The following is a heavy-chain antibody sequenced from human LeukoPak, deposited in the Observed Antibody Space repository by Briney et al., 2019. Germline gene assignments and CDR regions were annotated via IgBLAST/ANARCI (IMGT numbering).Heavy chain of an antibody. CDR3: ARAERLDTMVRGVYYYFYYMDL. CDR2: ISSSSSTI. D-gene: IGHD3-10*01. J-gene: IGHJ6*03. Sequence: GGSLRLSCAASGFTFSNYNMNWVRQAPGKGLEWVSYISSSSSTIYYADSVKGRFTISRDDAKNSLYLQMNSLRAEDTAVYYCARAERLDTMVRGVYYYFYYMDLWGKGPALPVSS. CDR1: GFTFSNYN. V-gene: IGHV3-48*01.